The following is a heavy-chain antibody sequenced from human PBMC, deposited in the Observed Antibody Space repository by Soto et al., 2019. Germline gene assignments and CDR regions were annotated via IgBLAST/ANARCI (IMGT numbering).Heavy chain of an antibody. CDR2: VSHTGNT. V-gene: IGHV4-4*02. CDR1: SGSITSSNW. D-gene: IGHD5-12*01. J-gene: IGHJ4*02. Sequence: QVQLQESGPGLVKPSGTLSLTCAVSSGSITSSNWWSWVRQPPGKGLEWIGEVSHTGNTNYIPSLKSPVTISVDKSRTQFSLRLSSVTAADTAVYYCARNRYGGYDFDYWGQGTLVTVSS. CDR3: ARNRYGGYDFDY.